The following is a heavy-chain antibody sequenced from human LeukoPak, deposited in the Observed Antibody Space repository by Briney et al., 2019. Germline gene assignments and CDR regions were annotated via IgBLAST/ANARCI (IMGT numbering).Heavy chain of an antibody. CDR3: VRDSGAIAVLSDY. CDR2: INPYSGGT. D-gene: IGHD6-19*01. CDR1: GYTFTGYY. V-gene: IGHV1-2*02. J-gene: IGHJ4*02. Sequence: ASVKVSCKTSGYTFTGYYIHWGRQAPGQGLGWMGWINPYSGGTNYSQKFQGRVTMTGDTSISTAYMELIRLRSDDPAVNYCVRDSGAIAVLSDYWGQGTLVTVSS.